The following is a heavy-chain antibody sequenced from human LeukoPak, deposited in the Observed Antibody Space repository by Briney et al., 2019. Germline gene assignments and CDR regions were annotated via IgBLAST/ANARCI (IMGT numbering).Heavy chain of an antibody. Sequence: ASVKVSCKASGYTFTGYYMHWVRQAPGRGLEWMGWINPNSGGTNYAQKFRGRVTMTRDTSISTAYMELSRLRSDDTAVYYCARGAHYYDSSGPGDYWGQGTLVTVSS. CDR2: INPNSGGT. CDR1: GYTFTGYY. CDR3: ARGAHYYDSSGPGDY. V-gene: IGHV1-2*02. J-gene: IGHJ4*02. D-gene: IGHD3-22*01.